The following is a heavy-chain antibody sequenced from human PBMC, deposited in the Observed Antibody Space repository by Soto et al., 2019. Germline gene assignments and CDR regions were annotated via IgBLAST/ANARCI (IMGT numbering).Heavy chain of an antibody. V-gene: IGHV3-15*07. D-gene: IGHD6-13*01. CDR1: GITFSNAW. CDR2: IRSKTDGGTT. CDR3: TTTRPGTNVFDN. J-gene: IGHJ3*02. Sequence: GGSLRLSCAASGITFSNAWMNWVGQAPGKGLEYIGRIRSKTDGGTTEYAAPVEGRFTTSRDDSKNTLYLQMGGLKTEDTAVYYCTTTRPGTNVFDNWGQGTLVTVSS.